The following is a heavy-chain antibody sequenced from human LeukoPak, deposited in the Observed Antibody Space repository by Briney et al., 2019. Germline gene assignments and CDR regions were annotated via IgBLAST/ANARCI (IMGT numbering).Heavy chain of an antibody. J-gene: IGHJ3*02. CDR3: AKGRIVVVTEDAFHI. V-gene: IGHV3-23*01. CDR1: GFTSSSYD. Sequence: GGSVKLSCAASGFTSSSYDMSWVRQAPGKGLEWVSGISGSGGSTYYAGSVKGRFTISRDNSKSTLYLQMNSLRAEDTALYYCAKGRIVVVTEDAFHIWGQGTMVSVSS. D-gene: IGHD2-21*02. CDR2: ISGSGGST.